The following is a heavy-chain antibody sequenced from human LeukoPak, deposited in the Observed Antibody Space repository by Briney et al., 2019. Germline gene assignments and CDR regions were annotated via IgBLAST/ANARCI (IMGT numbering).Heavy chain of an antibody. D-gene: IGHD1-1*01. V-gene: IGHV1-46*01. Sequence: GASVKVSCKASGYTFTSYYMHWVRQAPGQGLERMGIINPSGGSTSYAQKFQGRVTMTRDTSTSTVYMELSRLRSDDTAVYYCARDLGQLNFDYWGQGTLVTVSS. CDR3: ARDLGQLNFDY. CDR1: GYTFTSYY. CDR2: INPSGGST. J-gene: IGHJ4*02.